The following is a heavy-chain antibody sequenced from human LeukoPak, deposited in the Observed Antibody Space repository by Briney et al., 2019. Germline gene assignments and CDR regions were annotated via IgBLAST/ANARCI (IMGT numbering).Heavy chain of an antibody. CDR2: IKSKTDGGTT. CDR1: GFTFSSYA. CDR3: TTDYLERIAAAGTLFFYYDGMDA. D-gene: IGHD6-13*01. J-gene: IGHJ6*02. Sequence: PGRSLRLSCAASGFTFSSYAMHWVRQAPGKGLEWVGRIKSKTDGGTTDYAAPVKGRFTISRDDSKNTLYLQMNSLKTEDTAVYYCTTDYLERIAAAGTLFFYYDGMDAWGQGTTVTVSS. V-gene: IGHV3-15*01.